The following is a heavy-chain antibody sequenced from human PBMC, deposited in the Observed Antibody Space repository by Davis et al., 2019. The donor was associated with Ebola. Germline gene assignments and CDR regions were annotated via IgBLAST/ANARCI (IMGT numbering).Heavy chain of an antibody. CDR1: GYTFTTYG. Sequence: AASVKVSCKASGYTFTTYGMNWVRQAPGQGLEWMGWINTNTGNPTYAQGFTGRFAFSLDTSATMAYLQISNLRAEDTATYYCVRDATDGYNWSHWGQGTLVTVSS. V-gene: IGHV7-4-1*04. D-gene: IGHD5-24*01. CDR2: INTNTGNP. J-gene: IGHJ4*02. CDR3: VRDATDGYNWSH.